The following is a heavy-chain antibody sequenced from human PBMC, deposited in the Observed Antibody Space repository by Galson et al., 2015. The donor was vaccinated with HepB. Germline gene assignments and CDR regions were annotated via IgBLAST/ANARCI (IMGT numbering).Heavy chain of an antibody. Sequence: SLRLSCAASGFTFSSYSMNWVRQAPGKGLEWVSSISSSSSYIYYADSVKGRFTISRDNAKNSLYLQMNSLRAEDTAVYYCARCFWSGYCGIDYWGQGTLVTVSS. CDR2: ISSSSSYI. D-gene: IGHD3-3*01. CDR3: ARCFWSGYCGIDY. CDR1: GFTFSSYS. J-gene: IGHJ4*02. V-gene: IGHV3-21*01.